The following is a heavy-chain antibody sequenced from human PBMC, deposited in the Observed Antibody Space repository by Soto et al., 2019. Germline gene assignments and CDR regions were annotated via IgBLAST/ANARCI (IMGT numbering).Heavy chain of an antibody. CDR2: IIPIFGTA. CDR1: GGTFSSYA. D-gene: IGHD3-22*01. J-gene: IGHJ4*02. Sequence: QVQLVQSGAEVKKPGSSVKVSCKASGGTFSSYAISWVRQAPGQGLEWMGGIIPIFGTANYAQKFQGRVTITADESTSTDYMELSSLRSEDTAVYYCARGMYYYDSSGYYLFDYWGQGTLVTVSS. CDR3: ARGMYYYDSSGYYLFDY. V-gene: IGHV1-69*01.